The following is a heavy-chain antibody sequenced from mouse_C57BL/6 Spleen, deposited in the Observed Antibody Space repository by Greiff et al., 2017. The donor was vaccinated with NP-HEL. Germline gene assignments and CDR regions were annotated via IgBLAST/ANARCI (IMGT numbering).Heavy chain of an antibody. D-gene: IGHD6-1*01. CDR2: ISYDGSN. CDR1: GYSITSGYY. Sequence: EVHLVESGPGLVKPSQPLSLTCSVTGYSITSGYYWNWIRQFPGNKLEWMGYISYDGSNNYNPSLKNRISITRDTSKNQFFLKLNSVTTEDTATYFCAASFSQSFFDYSGQGTTLTVSS. V-gene: IGHV3-6*01. J-gene: IGHJ2*01. CDR3: AASFSQSFFDY.